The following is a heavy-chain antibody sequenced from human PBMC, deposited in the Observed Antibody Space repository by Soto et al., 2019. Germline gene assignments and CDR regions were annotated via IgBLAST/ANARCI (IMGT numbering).Heavy chain of an antibody. CDR1: GFTFDDFA. CDR2: ISWNSGSM. CDR3: AKDMMGYYDSGSWRFDS. V-gene: IGHV3-9*01. Sequence: GGSLRLSCTASGFTFDDFAMHWVRQGPGKGLEWVSGISWNSGSMGYADSVKGRVNISRDNAKNSLYLQMNNLRAEDTALYYCAKDMMGYYDSGSWRFDSWGQGTLVTVSS. J-gene: IGHJ4*02. D-gene: IGHD3-10*01.